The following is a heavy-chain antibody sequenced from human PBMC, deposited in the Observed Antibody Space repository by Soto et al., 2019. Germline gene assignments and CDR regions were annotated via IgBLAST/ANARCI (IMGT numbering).Heavy chain of an antibody. CDR3: ARAGATTVSRHYFYGMDV. CDR2: IYHSGST. CDR1: GGSISSGGYS. D-gene: IGHD4-17*01. V-gene: IGHV4-30-2*01. J-gene: IGHJ6*02. Sequence: QLQLQESGSGLVKPSQILSLTCAVSGGSISSGGYSWSWIRQPPGKGLEWIGYIYHSGSTYYNPSLKSRVTISVDRSKNQFFLKLTSVNAADTAVYYCARAGATTVSRHYFYGMDVWGQGTTVTVSS.